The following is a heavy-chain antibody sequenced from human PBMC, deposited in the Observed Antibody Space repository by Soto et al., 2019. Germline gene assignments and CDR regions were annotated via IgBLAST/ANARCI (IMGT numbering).Heavy chain of an antibody. CDR3: ARGGDVYNFGAVY. D-gene: IGHD2-21*01. V-gene: IGHV1-69*01. CDR2: IIPKLGSA. Sequence: QVQLVQSGAEVKEPGSSVKVSCKASGGGNLRDYRTTWVRRAPGQGLEWMGGIIPKLGSANYAQNFQCRVTVTADESTNTVYMELRSLRSDDTAVYYCARGGDVYNFGAVYWGQGTPVTVSS. CDR1: GGGNLRDYR. J-gene: IGHJ4*02.